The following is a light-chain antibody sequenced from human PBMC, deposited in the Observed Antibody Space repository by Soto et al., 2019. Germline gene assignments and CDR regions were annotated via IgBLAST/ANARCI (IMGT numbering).Light chain of an antibody. Sequence: EIVLTQSPATLSLSPGERATLSCRASQSIDSYLAWYQQKPGQAPRLLIYEASNRATGVPARFSGSGSGTDFTLSISSLEPEDFAVYYGQQRFNFLTFGGGTKVEIK. CDR2: EAS. J-gene: IGKJ4*01. CDR1: QSIDSY. V-gene: IGKV3-11*01. CDR3: QQRFNFLT.